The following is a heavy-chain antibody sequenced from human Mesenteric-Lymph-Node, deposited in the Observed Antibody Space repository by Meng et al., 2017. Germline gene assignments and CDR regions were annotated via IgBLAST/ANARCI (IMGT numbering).Heavy chain of an antibody. CDR1: GFTFNNYW. J-gene: IGHJ3*01. CDR2: IKQDGSEE. D-gene: IGHD3-10*02. CDR3: ARLAYYCVSFPYYYCHDVFDV. V-gene: IGHV3-7*01. Sequence: GESLKISCAASGFTFNNYWMRWVRQAPGKGLEWVASIKQDGSEEHYMDSVKGRFTISRDNAENSVYLQMNSLRAEDTAVYYCARLAYYCVSFPYYYCHDVFDVWGQGTMVTVSS.